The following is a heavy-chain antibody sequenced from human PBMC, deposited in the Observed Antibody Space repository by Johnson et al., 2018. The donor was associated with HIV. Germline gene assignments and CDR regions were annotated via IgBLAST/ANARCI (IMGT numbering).Heavy chain of an antibody. CDR1: GFTVSSNY. D-gene: IGHD3-22*01. J-gene: IGHJ3*02. V-gene: IGHV3-66*01. Sequence: VQLVESGGGLVQPGGSLRLSCAASGFTVSSNYMSWVRQAPGKGLEWVSVIYSGSIIYYADSVKGRFTISRDNAKNSLYLQMNSLRAEDTAVYYCASDHYDSSGYYPEAFDIWGQGTMVTVSS. CDR3: ASDHYDSSGYYPEAFDI. CDR2: IYSGSII.